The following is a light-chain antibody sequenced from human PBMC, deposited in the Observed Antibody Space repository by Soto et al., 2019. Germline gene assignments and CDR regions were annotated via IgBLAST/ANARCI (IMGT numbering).Light chain of an antibody. CDR1: SSNIGSNT. V-gene: IGLV1-44*01. Sequence: QPVLTQPPSASGTPGQRVTISCSGSSSNIGSNTVNWYQQLPGTAPKLLIYSNNQRPSGVPDRFSGSKSGTSASLAISGLQSEDEADYYCAAWDDSLNGQGWVFGGGTKLTVL. J-gene: IGLJ3*02. CDR2: SNN. CDR3: AAWDDSLNGQGWV.